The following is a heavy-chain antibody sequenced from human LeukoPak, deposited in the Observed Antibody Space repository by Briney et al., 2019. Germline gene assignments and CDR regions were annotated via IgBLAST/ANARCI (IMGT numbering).Heavy chain of an antibody. CDR2: ISSSGSTI. D-gene: IGHD5-12*01. J-gene: IGHJ4*02. V-gene: IGHV3-11*01. Sequence: GGSLRLSCTTSGFNFRAYWMGWVRQAPGKGLEWVSYISSSGSTIYYADSVKGRFTISRDNAKNSLYLQMNSLRAEDTAVYYCARDLGESGYDYWGQGTLVTVSS. CDR3: ARDLGESGYDY. CDR1: GFNFRAYW.